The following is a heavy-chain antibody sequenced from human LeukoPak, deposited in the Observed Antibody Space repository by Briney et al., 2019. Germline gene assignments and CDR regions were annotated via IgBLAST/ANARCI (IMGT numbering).Heavy chain of an antibody. J-gene: IGHJ3*01. D-gene: IGHD6-6*01. CDR2: ILKDGSQE. CDR3: ARVLTTKQLLFDAFDV. Sequence: PGGSLRLSCAASGFTFSSYGMHWVRQAPGKGLEWVAVILKDGSQEKYADSVKGRFTISRDNSKNTLFLQMSSLRAEDTAVYYCARVLTTKQLLFDAFDVWGQGTMVTVSS. CDR1: GFTFSSYG. V-gene: IGHV3-33*01.